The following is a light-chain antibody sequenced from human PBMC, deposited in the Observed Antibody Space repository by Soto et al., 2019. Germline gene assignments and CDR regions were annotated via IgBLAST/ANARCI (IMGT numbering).Light chain of an antibody. Sequence: QSVLTQPPSVSGAPGQRVTISCTGSSSNIGAGYDAHWYQHLPGTAPKLLIYGNKNRPPGVPDRFSGSRSGTSASLAITGLQAGDEADYYCQSYDTGLSGSRVFGSGTKLTVL. CDR2: GNK. J-gene: IGLJ1*01. CDR3: QSYDTGLSGSRV. CDR1: SSNIGAGYD. V-gene: IGLV1-40*01.